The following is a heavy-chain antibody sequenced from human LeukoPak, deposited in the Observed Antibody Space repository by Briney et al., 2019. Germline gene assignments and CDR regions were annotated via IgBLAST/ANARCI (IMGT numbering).Heavy chain of an antibody. Sequence: GGSLRLSCTASGFTFSSYAMSWVRQAPGKGLEWVSAISGSGGGRYYADSVKGRFTISRDNSENTLHLQMNSLRAEDTAVYYCAGSGYPEGLDFWGQGTLVTVSS. D-gene: IGHD3-22*01. CDR3: AGSGYPEGLDF. V-gene: IGHV3-23*01. J-gene: IGHJ4*02. CDR1: GFTFSSYA. CDR2: ISGSGGGR.